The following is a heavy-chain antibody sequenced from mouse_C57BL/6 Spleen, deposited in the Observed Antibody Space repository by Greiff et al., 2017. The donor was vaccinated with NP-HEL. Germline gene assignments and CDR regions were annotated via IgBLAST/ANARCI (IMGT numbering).Heavy chain of an antibody. Sequence: EVQLQQSGPELVKPGASVKISCKASGYTFTDYYMNWVKQSHGKSLEWIGDINPNNGGTSYNQKFKGKATLTVDKSSSTAYMELRSLTSEDSAVYYCARNPLDDAMDYWGQGTSVTVSS. CDR1: GYTFTDYY. J-gene: IGHJ4*01. CDR2: INPNNGGT. V-gene: IGHV1-26*01. CDR3: ARNPLDDAMDY.